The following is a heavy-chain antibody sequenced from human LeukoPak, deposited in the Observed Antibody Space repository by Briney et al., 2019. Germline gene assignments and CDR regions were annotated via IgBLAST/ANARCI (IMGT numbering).Heavy chain of an antibody. CDR1: GFTFSSYG. J-gene: IGHJ6*03. CDR2: ISYDGSNK. CDR3: AKEFGITMVRGVIIRPVYYYMDV. Sequence: GGSLRLSCAASGFTFSSYGMHWVRQAPGKGLEWVAVISYDGSNKYYADSVKGRFTISRDNSKNTLYLQMNSLRAEDTAVYYCAKEFGITMVRGVIIRPVYYYMDVWGKGTTVTVSS. V-gene: IGHV3-30*18. D-gene: IGHD3-10*01.